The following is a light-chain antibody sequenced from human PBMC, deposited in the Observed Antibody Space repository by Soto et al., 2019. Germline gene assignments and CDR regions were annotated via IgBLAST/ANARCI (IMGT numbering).Light chain of an antibody. CDR1: SSDVGGYNY. J-gene: IGLJ1*01. CDR3: SSYTSSSTLA. Sequence: QSVLTQPASVSGSPEQSITISCTGTSSDVGGYNYVSWYQQHPGKAPKLMIYDVTNRPSGVSNRFSGSKSGNTASLTISGLQAEDEADYYCSSYTSSSTLAFGTGTKLTVL. V-gene: IGLV2-14*03. CDR2: DVT.